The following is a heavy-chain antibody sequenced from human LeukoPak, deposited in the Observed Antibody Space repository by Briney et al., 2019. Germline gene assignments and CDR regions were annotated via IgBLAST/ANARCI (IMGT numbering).Heavy chain of an antibody. CDR3: AREGAGGVDYYDSSGYPA. CDR2: INPNSGGT. V-gene: IGHV1-2*02. D-gene: IGHD3-22*01. Sequence: ASVKVSCKASGYTFTGYYMHWVRQAPGQGLEWMGWINPNSGGTNYAQKFQGRGTMTRDTSISTAYMELRRLRSDDTAVYYCAREGAGGVDYYDSSGYPAWGQGTLVTVSS. J-gene: IGHJ4*02. CDR1: GYTFTGYY.